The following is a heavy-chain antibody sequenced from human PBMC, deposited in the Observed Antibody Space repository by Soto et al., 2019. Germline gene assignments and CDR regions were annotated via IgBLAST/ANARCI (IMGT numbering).Heavy chain of an antibody. D-gene: IGHD3-10*01. CDR2: INSDGSGT. CDR1: GFTFSSSW. Sequence: EVQLVESGGDLVQPGGSLRLSCAASGFTFSSSWMHWVRQTPGKGLVWVSRINSDGSGTVYADSVKGRFTISKDIAKNTLYLQMNSLRAEDMAVYYCATAGEGYFASWGPGTLVTVSS. CDR3: ATAGEGYFAS. J-gene: IGHJ4*02. V-gene: IGHV3-74*01.